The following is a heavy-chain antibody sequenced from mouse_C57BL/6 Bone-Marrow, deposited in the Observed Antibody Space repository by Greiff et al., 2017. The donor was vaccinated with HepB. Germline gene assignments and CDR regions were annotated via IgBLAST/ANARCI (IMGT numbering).Heavy chain of an antibody. CDR1: GYTFTSYW. CDR3: ARSRLRWAMDY. J-gene: IGHJ4*01. D-gene: IGHD1-1*01. Sequence: VQLQQPGAELVKPGASVKMSCKASGYTFTSYWMTWVKQRPGQGLEWIGDIYPGSGSTNYNEKFKSKATLTVDTSSSTAYMQLSSLTSEDSAVYYCARSRLRWAMDYWGQGTSVTVSS. CDR2: IYPGSGST. V-gene: IGHV1-55*01.